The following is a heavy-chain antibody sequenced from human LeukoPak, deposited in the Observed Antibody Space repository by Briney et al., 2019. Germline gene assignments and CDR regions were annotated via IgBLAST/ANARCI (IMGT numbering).Heavy chain of an antibody. CDR3: ARGKTYYDISKDAFDI. V-gene: IGHV4-59*01. D-gene: IGHD3-22*01. Sequence: PSETLSLTCTVSGGSISSYYWSWIRQPPGKGLEWIGYIYYIGSTNYNPSLKSRVTISVDTSKNQFSLKLSSVTAADTAVYYCARGKTYYDISKDAFDIWGQGTMVTVSS. CDR1: GGSISSYY. CDR2: IYYIGST. J-gene: IGHJ3*02.